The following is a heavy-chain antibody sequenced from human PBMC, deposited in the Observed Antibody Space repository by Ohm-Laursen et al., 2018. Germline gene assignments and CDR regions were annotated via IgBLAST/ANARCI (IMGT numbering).Heavy chain of an antibody. CDR1: GGSLSSYY. Sequence: SDTLSLTCSVSGGSLSSYYWSWIRQPPGSRLEWIGNIFDSGSTNYNPSLKSRVAMSVDTSKNQFSLKLSSVTAADTAVYYCAREDYGGNLDYWGQGTLVTVSS. CDR3: AREDYGGNLDY. J-gene: IGHJ4*02. V-gene: IGHV4-59*12. D-gene: IGHD4-23*01. CDR2: IFDSGST.